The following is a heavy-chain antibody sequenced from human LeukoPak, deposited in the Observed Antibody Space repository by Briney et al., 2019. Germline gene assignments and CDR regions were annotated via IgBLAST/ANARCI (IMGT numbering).Heavy chain of an antibody. Sequence: GGSLRLSCAASGFTFANSYMHWVRQAPGKGLVWVSLINNDGSTTNYADSVKGRFTISRDNAKNTVYLQMNSLRAEDTAVYYCAVGGTYGSGSWGQGTLVTVSS. CDR2: INNDGSTT. V-gene: IGHV3-74*01. D-gene: IGHD3-10*01. J-gene: IGHJ4*02. CDR1: GFTFANSY. CDR3: AVGGTYGSGS.